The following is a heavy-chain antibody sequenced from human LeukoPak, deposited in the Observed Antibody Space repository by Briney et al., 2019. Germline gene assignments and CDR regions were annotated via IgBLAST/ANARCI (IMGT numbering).Heavy chain of an antibody. J-gene: IGHJ4*02. CDR3: ARETSGYYYKSYFDY. CDR2: ISSSSSTI. D-gene: IGHD3-22*01. CDR1: GFTFSSYS. V-gene: IGHV3-48*01. Sequence: GGSLRLSCAASGFTFSSYSMNWVRQAPGKGLEWVSYISSSSSTIYYADSVKGRFTISRDNAKNSLYLQMNSLRAEDTAVYYCARETSGYYYKSYFDYWGQGTLVTVSS.